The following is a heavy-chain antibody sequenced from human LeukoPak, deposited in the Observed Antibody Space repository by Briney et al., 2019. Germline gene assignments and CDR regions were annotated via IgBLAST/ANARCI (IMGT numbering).Heavy chain of an antibody. D-gene: IGHD5-24*01. Sequence: GGSLRLSCAASGFTFSRYAMHWVRQAPGKGLECMAVTSGDGSNEHYAGSVKGRFTISRNNSKNTLYLQMNSLRTEDTAVYYCARDGGDGYNQIDHWGQGTLVTVSS. CDR2: TSGDGSNE. V-gene: IGHV3-30-3*01. CDR1: GFTFSRYA. CDR3: ARDGGDGYNQIDH. J-gene: IGHJ4*02.